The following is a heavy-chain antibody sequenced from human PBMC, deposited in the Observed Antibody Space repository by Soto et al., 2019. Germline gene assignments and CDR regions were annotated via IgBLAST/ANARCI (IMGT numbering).Heavy chain of an antibody. J-gene: IGHJ4*02. D-gene: IGHD4-17*01. CDR2: ISYDGSNK. Sequence: QVQLVESGGGVVQPGRSLRLSCAASGFTFSSYGMHWVRQAPGKGLEWVAVISYDGSNKYYADSVKGRFTISRDNSKNTLYLQMNSLRAEDTAVYYCAKDKFLGTVTEYYFDYWGQGTLVAVSS. V-gene: IGHV3-30*18. CDR3: AKDKFLGTVTEYYFDY. CDR1: GFTFSSYG.